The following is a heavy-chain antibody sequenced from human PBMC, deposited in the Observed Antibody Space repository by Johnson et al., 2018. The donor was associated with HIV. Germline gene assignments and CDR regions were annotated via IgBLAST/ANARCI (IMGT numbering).Heavy chain of an antibody. J-gene: IGHJ3*02. D-gene: IGHD5-12*01. CDR1: GFTFSGSV. V-gene: IGHV3-NL1*01. CDR3: TTHSGYESDAFDI. Sequence: QVQLVESGGGLVQPGGSLRLSCVASGFTFSGSVMHWVRQASGKGLEWVSVIYSGGSTYYADSVKGRFTISRDNSKNTLYLQMNSLKTEDTAVYYCTTHSGYESDAFDIWGHGTMVTVSS. CDR2: IYSGGST.